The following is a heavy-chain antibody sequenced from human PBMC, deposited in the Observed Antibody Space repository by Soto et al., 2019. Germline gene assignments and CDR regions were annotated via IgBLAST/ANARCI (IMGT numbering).Heavy chain of an antibody. J-gene: IGHJ4*02. CDR1: GYTFTSYG. CDR2: ISACNGNT. V-gene: IGHV1-18*01. CDR3: AREGDFRVGYTAMVTIAFDY. Sequence: ASVKVSCKASGYTFTSYGISWVRQAPGQGLEWMGWISACNGNTNYAQKLQGRVTMTTDTSTSTAYMELRSLRSDDTAVYYCAREGDFRVGYTAMVTIAFDYWGQGTLVTVSS. D-gene: IGHD5-18*01.